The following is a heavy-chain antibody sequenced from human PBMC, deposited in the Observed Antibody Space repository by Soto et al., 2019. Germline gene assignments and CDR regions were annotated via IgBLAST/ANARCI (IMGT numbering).Heavy chain of an antibody. CDR2: VSFGRDT. Sequence: PSETLSLTCTVSGASIISSNPYWAWIRQSPGPGLEWIGSVSFGRDTYFNPSLKSRLTISADTSKNEISLNLNSVTAADTAVYYCARQPLHRVGSSISTLDIWGQGTVVT. CDR3: ARQPLHRVGSSISTLDI. J-gene: IGHJ3*02. V-gene: IGHV4-39*01. D-gene: IGHD1-26*01. CDR1: GASIISSNPY.